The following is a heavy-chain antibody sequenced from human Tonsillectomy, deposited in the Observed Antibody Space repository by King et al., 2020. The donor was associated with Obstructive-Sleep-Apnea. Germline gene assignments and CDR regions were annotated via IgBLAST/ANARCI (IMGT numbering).Heavy chain of an antibody. J-gene: IGHJ3*01. V-gene: IGHV5-51*01. CDR1: GYNFGHYW. CDR3: ARTDGDYAAFDV. Sequence: QLVQSGAEVKKTGESLKISCKGSGYNFGHYWIGWVRQMPGKGLEWMGVIFPGDSDIKYRPSFQGQVTVSVDKAINTAYLEWSRLKASDTAMYYCARTDGDYAAFDVWGQGTMVTVSS. CDR2: IFPGDSDI. D-gene: IGHD4-17*01.